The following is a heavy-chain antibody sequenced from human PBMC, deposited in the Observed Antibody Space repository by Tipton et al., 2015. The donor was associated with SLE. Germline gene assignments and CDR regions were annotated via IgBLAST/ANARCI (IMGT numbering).Heavy chain of an antibody. V-gene: IGHV4-34*01. Sequence: TLSLTCAVYGGSFSGYYWSWIRQPPGKGLEWIGEINHSGSTNYNPSLKSRVTISVDTSKNQFSLKLSSVTAADTAVYYCARAQNLSMGPWGQGTLVTVSS. D-gene: IGHD1-7*01. CDR1: GGSFSGYY. J-gene: IGHJ5*02. CDR3: ARAQNLSMGP. CDR2: INHSGST.